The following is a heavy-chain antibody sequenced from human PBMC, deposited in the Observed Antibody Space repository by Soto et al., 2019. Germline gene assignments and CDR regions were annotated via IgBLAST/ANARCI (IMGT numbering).Heavy chain of an antibody. Sequence: QVPLVESGGGLVKPGGSLRLSCAASGFTFSDYYMSWIRQAPGKGLEWVSYISSSSSYTNYADSVKGRFTISRDNAKNSLYLQMNSLRAEDTAVYYCAREGIAVARNDAFDIWGQGTMVTVSS. V-gene: IGHV3-11*05. CDR2: ISSSSSYT. CDR1: GFTFSDYY. J-gene: IGHJ3*02. D-gene: IGHD6-19*01. CDR3: AREGIAVARNDAFDI.